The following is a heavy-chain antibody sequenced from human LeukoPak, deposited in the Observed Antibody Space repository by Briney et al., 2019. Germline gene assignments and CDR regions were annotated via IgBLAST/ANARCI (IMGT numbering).Heavy chain of an antibody. D-gene: IGHD4-11*01. CDR3: ARGVRNDYRALVDP. J-gene: IGHJ5*02. CDR2: INPNSGGT. CDR1: GYTSTGYY. Sequence: GASVKLSCKASGYTSTGYYMHWVRQAPGQGLELMGWINPNSGGTNYAQKFQGRVTMTRDTSISTAYMELSRLRSDDTAVYYCARGVRNDYRALVDPWGQGTLVTVSS. V-gene: IGHV1-2*02.